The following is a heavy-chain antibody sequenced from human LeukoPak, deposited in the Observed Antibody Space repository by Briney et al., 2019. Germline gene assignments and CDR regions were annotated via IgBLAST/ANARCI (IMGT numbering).Heavy chain of an antibody. CDR3: TTIFGVVSDDAFDI. V-gene: IGHV3-21*01. J-gene: IGHJ3*02. D-gene: IGHD3-3*01. Sequence: GGSLRLSCAASGFTFSSYWMHWVRQAPGKGLEWVSSISTSSSYIYHADSVKCRFTISRDNAENSLYLQMISLRAEDTAVYYCTTIFGVVSDDAFDIWGQGTMVTVSS. CDR2: ISTSSSYI. CDR1: GFTFSSYW.